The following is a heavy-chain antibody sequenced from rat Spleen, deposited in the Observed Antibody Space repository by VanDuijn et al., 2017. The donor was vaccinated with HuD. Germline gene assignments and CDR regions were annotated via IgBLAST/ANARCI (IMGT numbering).Heavy chain of an antibody. Sequence: EVQLVESGGGLVQPGRSMKLSCAALGFTFSNYYMAWVRQAPTKGLEWVASITNSGDSTYYRDSVKGRFTISRHNAKTTLYLQMDSLRSEDTATYYCTTGVYWGQGVMVTVSS. CDR3: TTGVY. V-gene: IGHV5-27*01. CDR2: ITNSGDST. CDR1: GFTFSNYY. J-gene: IGHJ2*01.